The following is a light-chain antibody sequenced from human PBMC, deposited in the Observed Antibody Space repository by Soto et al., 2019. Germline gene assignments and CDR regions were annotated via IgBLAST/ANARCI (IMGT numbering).Light chain of an antibody. J-gene: IGKJ5*01. V-gene: IGKV1-5*03. CDR2: KAS. Sequence: DIQMTQSPSTLSASVDDRVTITCRASQSIENWLAWYQQRPGKAPKLLIYKASSLESGVPSRFSGSGSGTEFTLTISSLQPDDFATYYCLQYKSYSLITFGQGTRLEIK. CDR1: QSIENW. CDR3: LQYKSYSLIT.